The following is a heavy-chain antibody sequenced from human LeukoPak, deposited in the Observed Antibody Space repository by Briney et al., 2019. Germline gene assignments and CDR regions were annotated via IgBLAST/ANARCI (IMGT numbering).Heavy chain of an antibody. J-gene: IGHJ3*02. CDR3: ARDHYYDSSGYPALDAFDI. D-gene: IGHD3-22*01. Sequence: ASVKVSCKASGGTFISYAISWVRQAPGQGLEWMGGIIPIFGTANYAQKFQGRVTITADESTSTAYMELSSLRSEDTAVYYCARDHYYDSSGYPALDAFDIWGQGTMVTVSS. V-gene: IGHV1-69*13. CDR2: IIPIFGTA. CDR1: GGTFISYA.